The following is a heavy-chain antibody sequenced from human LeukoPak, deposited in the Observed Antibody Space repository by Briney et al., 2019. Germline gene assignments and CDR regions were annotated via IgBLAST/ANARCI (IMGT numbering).Heavy chain of an antibody. V-gene: IGHV3-15*01. Sequence: PGGSLRLSCAASGFIFSSYWMSWVRQAPGKGLEWVGRIKSKTDGVTTDYAAPVKGRFTIPRDDSTNTLYLQMNSLKTEDTAVYYCTTAEHVDTVMVLPKFFYYYYMDVWGKGTTVTISS. D-gene: IGHD5-18*01. CDR1: GFIFSSYW. J-gene: IGHJ6*03. CDR2: IKSKTDGVTT. CDR3: TTAEHVDTVMVLPKFFYYYYMDV.